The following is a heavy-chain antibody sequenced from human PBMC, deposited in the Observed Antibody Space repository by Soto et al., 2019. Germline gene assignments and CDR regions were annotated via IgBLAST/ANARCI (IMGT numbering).Heavy chain of an antibody. J-gene: IGHJ4*02. Sequence: QVQLQQWGAGLLKPSETLSLTCAVYGQSFSGHSWGWIRQPPGKGLEWFGEINESGSTYYNPSLKSRVTISTDTSKNQFSLKVSSVSAADTAVYYCARGSGIVALPGELEDVNYDYWGQGTLVNVSS. V-gene: IGHV4-34*01. CDR3: ARGSGIVALPGELEDVNYDY. CDR2: INESGST. CDR1: GQSFSGHS. D-gene: IGHD1-1*01.